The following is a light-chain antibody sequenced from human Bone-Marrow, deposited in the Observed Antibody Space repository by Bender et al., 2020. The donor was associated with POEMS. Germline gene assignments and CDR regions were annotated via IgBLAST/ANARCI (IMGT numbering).Light chain of an antibody. J-gene: IGLJ1*01. Sequence: SYVLTQPPSVSVAPGQTAVITCGGHSVGRKRLHWYQQRPGQAPVLVVYNNDDRPSGIPERFSGSNSGNTATLSISSVEAGDEADYYCQLWDDDSDHLVFGTGTWVTVL. V-gene: IGLV3-21*02. CDR3: QLWDDDSDHLV. CDR1: SVGRKR. CDR2: NND.